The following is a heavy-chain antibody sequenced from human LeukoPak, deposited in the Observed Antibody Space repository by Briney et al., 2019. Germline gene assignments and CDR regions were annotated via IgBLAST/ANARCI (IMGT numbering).Heavy chain of an antibody. CDR2: IYTSGST. V-gene: IGHV4-61*02. Sequence: SETLSLTCTVSDGSISSGSYYWSWIRQPAGKGLEWIGRIYTSGSTNYNPSLKSRVTISVDTSKNQFSLKLSSVTAADTAVYYCASANFDFWSAYSLYWVQGTLVTVSS. CDR1: DGSISSGSYY. J-gene: IGHJ4*02. CDR3: ASANFDFWSAYSLY. D-gene: IGHD3-3*01.